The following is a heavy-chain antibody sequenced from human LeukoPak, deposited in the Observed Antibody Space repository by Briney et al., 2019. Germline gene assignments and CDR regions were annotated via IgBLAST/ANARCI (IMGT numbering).Heavy chain of an antibody. Sequence: SVKVSCKASGYTFTSYGISWVRQAPGQGLEWMGGIIPIFGTANYAQKFQGRVTITADESTSTAYMELSSLRSEDTAVYYCARVEDSSGCRYWGQGTLVTVSS. CDR2: IIPIFGTA. CDR1: GYTFTSYG. D-gene: IGHD3-22*01. CDR3: ARVEDSSGCRY. V-gene: IGHV1-69*13. J-gene: IGHJ4*02.